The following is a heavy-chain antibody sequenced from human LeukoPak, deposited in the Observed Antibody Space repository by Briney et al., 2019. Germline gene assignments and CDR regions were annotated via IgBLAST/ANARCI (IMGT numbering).Heavy chain of an antibody. CDR1: GFTFSSYS. Sequence: GGSLRLSCAASGFTFSSYSMNWVRQAPEKGLEWVSSISSSSSYIYYADSVKGRFTISRDNAKNSLYLQMNSLRAEDTAVYYCAREGPVDAFDIWGQGTMVTVSS. J-gene: IGHJ3*02. CDR3: AREGPVDAFDI. V-gene: IGHV3-21*01. CDR2: ISSSSSYI.